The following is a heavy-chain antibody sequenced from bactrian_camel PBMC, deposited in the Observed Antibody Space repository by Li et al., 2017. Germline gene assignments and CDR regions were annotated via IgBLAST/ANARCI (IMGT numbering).Heavy chain of an antibody. CDR1: GYTYSSGC. CDR3: AADTRRTIGCTSVYGANRPGY. D-gene: IGHD5*01. Sequence: HVQLVESGGGSVQAGGSLTLSCVASGYTYSSGCMGWFRQAPGKEREAVASIYGGGSNTHYSDSVKGRFTISQDNAKNTVYLRMNSLKPQDTAMYYCAADTRRTIGCTSVYGANRPGYWGQGTQVTVS. J-gene: IGHJ4*01. CDR2: IYGGGSNT. V-gene: IGHV3S6*01.